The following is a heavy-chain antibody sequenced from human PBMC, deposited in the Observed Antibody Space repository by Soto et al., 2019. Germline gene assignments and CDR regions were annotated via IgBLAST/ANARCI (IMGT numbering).Heavy chain of an antibody. CDR1: GFTFSTSA. CDR3: ARGGPRDGYRDLDY. D-gene: IGHD5-18*01. Sequence: EVQLLESGGALVRPGGPRGLSCPPPGFTFSTSAMTWVGQAPGKGLEWVASLTITVDSTHSPDPVKGRFTISRDNSKNTMYLQMRSLRAEDKAVYYCARGGPRDGYRDLDYWGQGTQVTVSS. V-gene: IGHV3-23*01. J-gene: IGHJ4*02. CDR2: LTITVDST.